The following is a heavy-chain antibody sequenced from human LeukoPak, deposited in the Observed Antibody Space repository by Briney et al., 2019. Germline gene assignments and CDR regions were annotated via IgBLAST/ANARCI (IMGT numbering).Heavy chain of an antibody. CDR3: AKTAIFREIYYYYGMDV. D-gene: IGHD2-21*01. CDR1: GFTFSSYS. J-gene: IGHJ6*02. Sequence: SGGSLRLSCAASGFTFSSYSMNWVRQAPGKGLEWVSYISSSSTIYYADSVKGRFTISRDNSKNTLYLQMNSLRAGDTAVYYCAKTAIFREIYYYYGMDVWGQGTTVTVSS. CDR2: ISSSSTI. V-gene: IGHV3-48*01.